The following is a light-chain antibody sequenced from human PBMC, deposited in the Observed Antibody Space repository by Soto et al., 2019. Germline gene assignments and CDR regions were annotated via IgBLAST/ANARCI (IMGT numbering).Light chain of an antibody. CDR3: QQYDSSPLFT. CDR1: QSVSSGY. CDR2: GAS. Sequence: EIVLTQSPGTLSLSPGERATLSCRASQSVSSGYLAWYQQKPGQAPRLLIYGASSRATGIPDRFSGSGSGSDFTLTLSRLESEDFAVYYCQQYDSSPLFTFGPGTKVDIK. V-gene: IGKV3-20*01. J-gene: IGKJ3*01.